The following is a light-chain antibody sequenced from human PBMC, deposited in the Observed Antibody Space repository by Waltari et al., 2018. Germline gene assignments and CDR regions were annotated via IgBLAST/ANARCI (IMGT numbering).Light chain of an antibody. CDR1: GSDVGSYVY. J-gene: IGLJ2*01. Sequence: SALTQPASVSGSPGPSITISCTGTGSDVGSYVYVSWYQQHPGKGPTLMIFDVSNRPSGVSNRFSRSKSGNTASLTISGLQAEDKADYYCSSYTSSGTVIFGGGTKLTVL. CDR3: SSYTSSGTVI. CDR2: DVS. V-gene: IGLV2-14*03.